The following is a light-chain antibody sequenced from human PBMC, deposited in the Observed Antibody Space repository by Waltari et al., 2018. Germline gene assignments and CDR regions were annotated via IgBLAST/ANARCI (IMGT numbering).Light chain of an antibody. V-gene: IGKV1-33*01. J-gene: IGKJ3*01. Sequence: DTQMTQSPSSLSASVGDRVTITCQASQDIRGDLNWYQQKPGKAPKLLIYDASNLETGVPSRCSGSRSGTDYSFVISSLQPEDVATYFCQQYDSIPFTFGPGTRVDI. CDR3: QQYDSIPFT. CDR2: DAS. CDR1: QDIRGD.